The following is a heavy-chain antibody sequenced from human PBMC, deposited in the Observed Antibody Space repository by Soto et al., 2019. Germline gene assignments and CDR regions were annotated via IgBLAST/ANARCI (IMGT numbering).Heavy chain of an antibody. V-gene: IGHV3-30-3*01. CDR2: ISYDGSNK. Sequence: VGSLRLSCAASGFTFSSYAMHWVRQAPGKGLEWVAVISYDGSNKYYADSVKGRFTISRDNSKNTLYLQMNSLRAEDTAVYYCARDGTPWEPPFDSWGQGTLVTV. D-gene: IGHD1-26*01. CDR3: ARDGTPWEPPFDS. CDR1: GFTFSSYA. J-gene: IGHJ4*02.